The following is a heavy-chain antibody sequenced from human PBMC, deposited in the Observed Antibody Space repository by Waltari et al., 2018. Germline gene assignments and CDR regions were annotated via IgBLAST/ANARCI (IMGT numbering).Heavy chain of an antibody. CDR2: IYHSGST. D-gene: IGHD5-18*01. J-gene: IGHJ4*02. Sequence: QVQLQESGPGLVKPSGTLSLTCAVSGGSISSRNWLIWVRQPPGKGLEWIGEIYHSGSTNYNPSLKSRVTISVDKSKNQFSLKLSSVTAADTAVYYCARGLSGYSPNYFDYWGQGTLVTVSS. CDR1: GGSISSRNW. V-gene: IGHV4-4*02. CDR3: ARGLSGYSPNYFDY.